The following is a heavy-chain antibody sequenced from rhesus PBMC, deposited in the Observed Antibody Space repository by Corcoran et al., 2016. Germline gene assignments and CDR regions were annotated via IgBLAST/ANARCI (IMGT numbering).Heavy chain of an antibody. D-gene: IGHD6-13*01. CDR1: GGSISDYSY. CDR2: IYGNSAST. J-gene: IGHJ5-2*02. Sequence: QVQLQESGPGLVKPSETLSLTCAASGGSISDYSYWNLFRQPTGKGLGWIWNIYGNSASTYYNPSLKTRVTSSNDTSKNQFFLKLSSVTAADTAVYYCARGAAGYVWGRGVLVTVSS. V-gene: IGHV4S9*01. CDR3: ARGAAGYV.